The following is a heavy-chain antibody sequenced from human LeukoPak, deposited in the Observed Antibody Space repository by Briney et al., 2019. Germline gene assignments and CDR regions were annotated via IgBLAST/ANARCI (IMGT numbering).Heavy chain of an antibody. J-gene: IGHJ4*02. Sequence: SETLSLTCTVSGGSISPYYWSWIRQPAGKGLEWIGRVYTSGTTNYNPSLKSRVTMSVDASKNQFSLKLTSVTAADTAVYFCARVRFGPGGELFDYWGQGTLVTASS. D-gene: IGHD3-3*01. CDR2: VYTSGTT. CDR3: ARVRFGPGGELFDY. V-gene: IGHV4-4*07. CDR1: GGSISPYY.